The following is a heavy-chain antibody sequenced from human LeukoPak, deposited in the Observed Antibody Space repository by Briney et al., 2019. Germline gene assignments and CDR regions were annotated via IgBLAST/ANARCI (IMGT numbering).Heavy chain of an antibody. CDR3: ARTKMTKVLYYFDY. CDR1: GGSISSYY. V-gene: IGHV4-59*08. J-gene: IGHJ4*02. Sequence: SETLSLTCTVSGGSISSYYWSWIRQPPGKGLEWIGYIYYSGSTNYNPSLKSRVTISVDTSKNQFSLKLSSVTAADTAVYYCARTKMTKVLYYFDYWGQGTLVTVSS. CDR2: IYYSGST. D-gene: IGHD4-17*01.